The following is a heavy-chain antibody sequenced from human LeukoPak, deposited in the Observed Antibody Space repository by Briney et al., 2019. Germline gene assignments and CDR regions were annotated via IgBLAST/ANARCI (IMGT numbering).Heavy chain of an antibody. D-gene: IGHD2-2*01. CDR2: IYYSGNT. V-gene: IGHV4-31*03. Sequence: PQTLSLTCTVSGRSISSGGYYWSWIRQHPGKGLEWIGYIYYSGNTYYNPSLKSRVTISVDTSKNQFSLKLSSVTAADTAVYYCARSDELGYCSSTSCYGGAFDIWGQGTMVTVSS. CDR1: GRSISSGGYY. J-gene: IGHJ3*02. CDR3: ARSDELGYCSSTSCYGGAFDI.